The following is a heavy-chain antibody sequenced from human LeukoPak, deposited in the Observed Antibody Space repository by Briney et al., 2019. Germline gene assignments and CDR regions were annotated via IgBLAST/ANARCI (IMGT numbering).Heavy chain of an antibody. CDR2: ISGSGGST. V-gene: IGHV3-23*01. D-gene: IGHD1-7*01. Sequence: EPGGSLRLSCAASGFTFSSYAMSWVRQAPGKGLEWVSAISGSGGSTYYADSVKGRFTISRDNSKNTLYLQMNSLRAEDTAVYYCAKGAPYKLELRVHYYYYGMDVWGQGTTVTVSS. CDR1: GFTFSSYA. CDR3: AKGAPYKLELRVHYYYYGMDV. J-gene: IGHJ6*02.